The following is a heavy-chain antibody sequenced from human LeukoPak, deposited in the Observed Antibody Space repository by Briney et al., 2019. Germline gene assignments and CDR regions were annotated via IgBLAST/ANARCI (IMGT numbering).Heavy chain of an antibody. D-gene: IGHD2-2*01. J-gene: IGHJ4*02. CDR2: ISSSSSYI. V-gene: IGHV3-21*01. Sequence: AGGSLRLSCAASGFTFSSYSMNWVRQAPGKGLEWVSSISSSSSYIYYADSVKGRFTISRDNAKNSLYLQMNSLRAEDTAVYYCARAHSVVVPAALGYWGQGTLVTVSS. CDR1: GFTFSSYS. CDR3: ARAHSVVVPAALGY.